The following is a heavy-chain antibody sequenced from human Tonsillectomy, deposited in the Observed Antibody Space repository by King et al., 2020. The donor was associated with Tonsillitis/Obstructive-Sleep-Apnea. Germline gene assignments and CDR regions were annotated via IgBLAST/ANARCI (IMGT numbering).Heavy chain of an antibody. CDR3: RGRVTTSMGWFDP. D-gene: IGHD4-17*01. V-gene: IGHV4-34*01. CDR2: INLTGNT. CDR1: GGSFSGYY. J-gene: IGHJ5*02. Sequence: VQLQQWGAGLLKSSETLSLTCAVYGGSFSGYYWSWIRQPPGKGLEWIGEINLTGNTNYNPSLKSRVTISVDTSKNQFSLKLSSVTAADTAVYSCRGRVTTSMGWFDPWGQGTLVTVSS.